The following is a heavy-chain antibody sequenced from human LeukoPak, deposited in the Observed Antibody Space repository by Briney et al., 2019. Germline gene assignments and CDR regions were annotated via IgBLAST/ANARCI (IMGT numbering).Heavy chain of an antibody. CDR1: GFTFSSYD. V-gene: IGHV3-13*04. D-gene: IGHD4-17*01. CDR2: IGTAGDT. CDR3: ARAYGDYFDY. J-gene: IGHJ4*02. Sequence: RAGRSLRLSCAASGFTFSSYDMHWVRQPTGKSLEWVSTIGTAGDTKYPGSVKGRFTISRENAKNSLYLQMNSLRAGDTAVYYCARAYGDYFDYWGQGTLVTVSS.